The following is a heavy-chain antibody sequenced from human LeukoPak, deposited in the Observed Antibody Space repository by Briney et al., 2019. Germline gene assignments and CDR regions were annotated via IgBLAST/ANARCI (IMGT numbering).Heavy chain of an antibody. V-gene: IGHV4-59*01. J-gene: IGHJ6*02. D-gene: IGHD4-17*01. CDR2: IYYSGST. CDR3: ARGPTVNNYYYGMDV. CDR1: GGSISSYY. Sequence: PSETLSLTCTVSGGSISSYYWSWIRQPPGKGLEWIGYIYYSGSTNYNPSLKSRVTMSVDTSKKQFSLKLSSVTAADTAVYFCARGPTVNNYYYGMDVWGRGTTVTVSS.